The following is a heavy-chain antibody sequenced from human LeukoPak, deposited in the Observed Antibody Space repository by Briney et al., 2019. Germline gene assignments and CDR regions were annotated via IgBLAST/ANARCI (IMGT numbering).Heavy chain of an antibody. V-gene: IGHV4-59*01. CDR2: IYYSGST. D-gene: IGHD5-24*01. CDR1: GGSIGSYY. Sequence: PSEALSLTCTVSGGSIGSYYWSWIRQPPGKGLEWIGYIYYSGSTNYNPSLKSRVTISVDTSKNQFSLKLSSVTAADTAVYYCARLPQLQYFDYWGQGTLVTVSS. CDR3: ARLPQLQYFDY. J-gene: IGHJ4*02.